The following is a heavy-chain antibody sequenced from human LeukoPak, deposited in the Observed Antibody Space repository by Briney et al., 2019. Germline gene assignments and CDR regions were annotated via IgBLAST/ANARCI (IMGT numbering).Heavy chain of an antibody. Sequence: SETLSLTCAVYGGSFSGYYWSWIRQPPGKGLEWIGEINHSGSTNYNPSLKSRVTISVDTSKNQFSLKLSSVTAADTAVYYCARDPHYYDSSGPGYFDLWGRGTLVTVSS. CDR3: ARDPHYYDSSGPGYFDL. CDR2: INHSGST. V-gene: IGHV4-34*01. D-gene: IGHD3-22*01. CDR1: GGSFSGYY. J-gene: IGHJ2*01.